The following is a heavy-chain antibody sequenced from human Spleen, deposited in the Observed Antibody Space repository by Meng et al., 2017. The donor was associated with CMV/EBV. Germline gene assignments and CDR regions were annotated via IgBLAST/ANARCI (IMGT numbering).Heavy chain of an antibody. D-gene: IGHD2-21*01. CDR3: ARLYCGGDCYSDY. J-gene: IGHJ4*02. V-gene: IGHV4-59*01. Sequence: GSLRLSCTVSGGSITDYYWSWIRQPPGKGLEWIGYIFYIGSTNYNPSLKSRVTISLDTSKNHVSLKLTYVTAADTAVYYCARLYCGGDCYSDYWGQGTLVTVSS. CDR2: IFYIGST. CDR1: GGSITDYY.